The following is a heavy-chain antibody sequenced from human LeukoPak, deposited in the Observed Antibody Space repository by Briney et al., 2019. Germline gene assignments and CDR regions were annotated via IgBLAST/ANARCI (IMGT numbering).Heavy chain of an antibody. V-gene: IGHV5-51*01. CDR3: PRHSGIIQAFDY. J-gene: IGHJ4*02. Sequence: GESLKISCKGSGYSVTSYWIGWVRQMPGKGLEWMGIIYPGDSDTRYSPSFQGQVTISADQSLSTAYLQWSSLKASDTAMYYCPRHSGIIQAFDYWGQGTLVTVSS. CDR2: IYPGDSDT. D-gene: IGHD3-10*01. CDR1: GYSVTSYW.